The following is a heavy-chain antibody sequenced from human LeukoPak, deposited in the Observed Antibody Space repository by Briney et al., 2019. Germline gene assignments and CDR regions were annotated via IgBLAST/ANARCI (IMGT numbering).Heavy chain of an antibody. CDR1: GGSISSYY. D-gene: IGHD6-6*01. J-gene: IGHJ4*02. CDR2: MYYSGST. CDR3: ARLVSSSSRVLDY. Sequence: SETLSLTCPVSGGSISSYYWSWVRQLPGKGLGWMRYMYYSGSTNYNPSLKSRVTISVDTSKNQFSLKLSSGTAADTAVYYWARLVSSSSRVLDYWGQGTLVTVSS. V-gene: IGHV4-59*08.